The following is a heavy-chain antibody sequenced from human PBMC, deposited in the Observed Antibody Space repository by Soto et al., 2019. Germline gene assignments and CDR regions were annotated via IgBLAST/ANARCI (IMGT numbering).Heavy chain of an antibody. CDR1: GLTFSSYG. D-gene: IGHD6-19*01. CDR2: IPYDGSNK. Sequence: GGSLRLSCAASGLTFSSYGVHWVRQAPGKGLEWVAVIPYDGSNKYYADSVKGRFTISRDNSKNTLYLQMNSLRAEDTAVYYCAKDRFDSSGWYWVYYYYYGMDVWGQGTTVTVSS. J-gene: IGHJ6*02. V-gene: IGHV3-30*18. CDR3: AKDRFDSSGWYWVYYYYYGMDV.